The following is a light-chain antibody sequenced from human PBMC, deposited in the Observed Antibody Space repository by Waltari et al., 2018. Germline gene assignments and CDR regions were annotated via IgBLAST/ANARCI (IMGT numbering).Light chain of an antibody. J-gene: IGKJ4*01. Sequence: EIVLTQSPGTLSLSPWERATLSCRASQTVRPTYLAWYQQKPGQAPTLRICGASSRATGSPDRFRGSGSVTDFSLTISSLEPEDVAVYYCQQYDISPLTFGGGTKVEIK. CDR3: QQYDISPLT. CDR1: QTVRPTY. CDR2: GAS. V-gene: IGKV3-20*01.